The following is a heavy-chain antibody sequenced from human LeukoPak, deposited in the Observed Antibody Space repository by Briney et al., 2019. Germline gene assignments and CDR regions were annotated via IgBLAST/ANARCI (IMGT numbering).Heavy chain of an antibody. CDR1: GGSFSGYY. CDR3: ARVLRYSYDSSGRNWFDP. Sequence: SETLSLTCAVYGGSFSGYYWSWIRQPPGKGLEWIGEINHSGSTNYNPSLKSRVTISVDTSKNQFSLKLSSVTAADTAVYYCARVLRYSYDSSGRNWFDPWGQGTLVTVSS. J-gene: IGHJ5*02. V-gene: IGHV4-34*01. D-gene: IGHD3-22*01. CDR2: INHSGST.